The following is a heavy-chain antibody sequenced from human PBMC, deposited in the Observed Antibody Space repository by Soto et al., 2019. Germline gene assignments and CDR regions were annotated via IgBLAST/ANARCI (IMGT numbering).Heavy chain of an antibody. CDR2: IYYSGST. D-gene: IGHD3-22*01. CDR3: AREVRYYYDSSGSYYFDY. Sequence: PSETLSLTCTVSGGSISSGGYYWSWIRQHPGKGLEWIGYIYYSGSTYYNPSLKSRVTISVDTSKNQFSLKLSSVTAADTAVYYCAREVRYYYDSSGSYYFDYWGQGTLVTVSS. CDR1: GGSISSGGYY. V-gene: IGHV4-31*03. J-gene: IGHJ4*02.